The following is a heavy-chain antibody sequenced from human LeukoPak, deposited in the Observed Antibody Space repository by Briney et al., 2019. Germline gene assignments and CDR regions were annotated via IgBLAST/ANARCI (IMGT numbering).Heavy chain of an antibody. Sequence: SETLSLTCAVYGGSFSGYYWSWIRQPPGKGLEWIGEINHSGSTNYNPSLKSRVTISVDTSKNQFSLKLSSVTAADTAVNYCARRVLRYFDWSLWGQGTLVTVSS. CDR3: ARRVLRYFDWSL. J-gene: IGHJ4*02. V-gene: IGHV4-34*01. CDR1: GGSFSGYY. CDR2: INHSGST. D-gene: IGHD3-9*01.